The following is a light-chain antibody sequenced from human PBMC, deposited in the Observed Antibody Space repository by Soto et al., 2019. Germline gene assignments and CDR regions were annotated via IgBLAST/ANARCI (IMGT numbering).Light chain of an antibody. CDR2: EVS. V-gene: IGLV2-14*01. CDR3: SSYTSSSPRV. J-gene: IGLJ1*01. Sequence: QSVLTQPASVSGSPGQSITISCTGTSSDVGGYNYVSWYQQHPGKAPKLMIYEVSNQPSGVSNRFSGSKSGNTASLTISGLQAEDEADYYCSSYTSSSPRVFGTGTKVTVL. CDR1: SSDVGGYNY.